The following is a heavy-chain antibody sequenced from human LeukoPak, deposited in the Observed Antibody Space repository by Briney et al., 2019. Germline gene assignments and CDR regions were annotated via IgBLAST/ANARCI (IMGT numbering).Heavy chain of an antibody. V-gene: IGHV6-1*01. CDR1: GDSLSSNGAA. J-gene: IGHJ4*02. CDR3: TREPSITRTPRALDY. CDR2: TYYRCKWYN. Sequence: SQTLSLTRALSGDSLSSNGAAWASGRQSPSRGLEWQGRTYYRCKWYNDYAVSVKSRVIINPDTSKNQVSLQLNSVTPEHTSVYDCTREPSITRTPRALDYWGQGTLVTVS. D-gene: IGHD1-20*01.